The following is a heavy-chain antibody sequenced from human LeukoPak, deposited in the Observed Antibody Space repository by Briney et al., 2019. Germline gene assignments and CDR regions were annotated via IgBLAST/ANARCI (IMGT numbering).Heavy chain of an antibody. V-gene: IGHV3-74*01. Sequence: PGGSLRLSCAASGFTFSRYYMHWVRQAPGKGLVWVSRINSDGSSTTYADSVKGRFTISRDNSKNTLYLQMNSLRAEDTAVYYCAKAQYSGSYLRLDAFDIWGQGTMVTVSS. D-gene: IGHD1-26*01. CDR2: INSDGSST. CDR1: GFTFSRYY. J-gene: IGHJ3*02. CDR3: AKAQYSGSYLRLDAFDI.